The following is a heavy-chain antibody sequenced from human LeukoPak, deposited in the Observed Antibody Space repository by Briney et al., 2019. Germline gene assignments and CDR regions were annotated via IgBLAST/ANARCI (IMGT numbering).Heavy chain of an antibody. CDR2: ISSSSGYT. CDR1: GFTFSDYY. Sequence: PGGSLRLSCAASGFTFSDYYMSWIRQAPGKGLEWVSYISSSSGYTNYADSVKGRFTISRDNAKNSLYLQMNSLRAEDTAVHYCASHYYGSGSSVNWFDPWGQGTLVTVSS. CDR3: ASHYYGSGSSVNWFDP. D-gene: IGHD3-10*01. J-gene: IGHJ5*02. V-gene: IGHV3-11*06.